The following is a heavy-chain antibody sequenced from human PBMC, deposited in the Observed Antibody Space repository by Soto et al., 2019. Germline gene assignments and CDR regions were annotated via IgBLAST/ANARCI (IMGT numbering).Heavy chain of an antibody. CDR1: GFTLSDYG. D-gene: IGHD3-22*01. Sequence: QVQLVESGGGVVQPGRSLRLSCTASGFTLSDYGMHWVRQAPGTGLEWVAVIWHDGGAKYYAESVTGRITISRDNSKNTVHLQIDSLGAEDTALYYCARDPGRDSPIDYWGQGTLVTVSS. CDR2: IWHDGGAK. V-gene: IGHV3-33*01. J-gene: IGHJ4*02. CDR3: ARDPGRDSPIDY.